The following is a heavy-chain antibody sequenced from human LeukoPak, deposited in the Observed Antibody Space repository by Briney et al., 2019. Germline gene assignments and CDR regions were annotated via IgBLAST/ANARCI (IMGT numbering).Heavy chain of an antibody. J-gene: IGHJ4*02. CDR3: ARGWSAGSRDY. Sequence: SETLSLTCAVYGGSFSGYYWSWIRQPPGKGLEWIGEINHSGSTNYNPSLKSQVTISVDTSKNQFSLKLSSVTAADTAVYYCARGWSAGSRDYWGQGTLVTVSS. CDR1: GGSFSGYY. V-gene: IGHV4-34*01. CDR2: INHSGST.